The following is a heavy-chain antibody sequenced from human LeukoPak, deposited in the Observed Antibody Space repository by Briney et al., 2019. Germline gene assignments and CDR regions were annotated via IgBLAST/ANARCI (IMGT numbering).Heavy chain of an antibody. CDR3: ARDFYYYDSTERSGVRVCYMDV. CDR2: INHSGST. CDR1: GGSFSRYY. Sequence: SETLSLTCAVYGGSFSRYYWSWIRQPPGKGLEWIGEINHSGSTNYNPSLKSRVTISVDTSKNQFSLKLSSVTAADTAVYYCARDFYYYDSTERSGVRVCYMDVWGKGTTVTVSS. J-gene: IGHJ6*03. D-gene: IGHD3-22*01. V-gene: IGHV4-34*01.